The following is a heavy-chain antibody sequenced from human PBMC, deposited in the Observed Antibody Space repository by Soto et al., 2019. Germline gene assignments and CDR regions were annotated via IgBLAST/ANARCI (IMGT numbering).Heavy chain of an antibody. D-gene: IGHD2-8*01. V-gene: IGHV1-8*01. CDR1: GYTFTSYD. CDR3: APSPPRQWYYFDY. J-gene: IGHJ4*02. Sequence: ASVKVSCKASGYTFTSYDINWVRQATGQGLEWMGWMNPNSGNTGYAQKFQGRVTMTRNTSISTAYMELSSLRSEDTAVYYSAPSPPRQWYYFDYWGQRTLVTVSS. CDR2: MNPNSGNT.